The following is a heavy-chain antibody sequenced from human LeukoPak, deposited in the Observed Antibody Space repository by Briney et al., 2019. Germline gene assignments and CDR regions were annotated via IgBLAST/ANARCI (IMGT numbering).Heavy chain of an antibody. Sequence: GGSLRLSCAASGFTFSSYEMNWVRQAPGKGLEWVAFIRYDGSNKYYADSVKGRFTISRDNSKNTLYLQMNSLRAEDTAVYYCATSSGGYCSGGSCYGDGGDYWGQGTLVTVSS. J-gene: IGHJ4*02. CDR2: IRYDGSNK. CDR1: GFTFSSYE. D-gene: IGHD2-15*01. CDR3: ATSSGGYCSGGSCYGDGGDY. V-gene: IGHV3-30*02.